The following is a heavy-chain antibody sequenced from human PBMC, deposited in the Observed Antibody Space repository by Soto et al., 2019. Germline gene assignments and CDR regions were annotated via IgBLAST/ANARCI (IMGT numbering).Heavy chain of an antibody. V-gene: IGHV1-8*01. CDR1: GYTFTGYD. D-gene: IGHD3-3*01. J-gene: IGHJ6*03. CDR3: ARVGITIFGVVNGGYYYYMDV. Sequence: ASVKVSCKASGYTFTGYDINWVRQATGQGLEWMGWMNPNSGNTGYAQKFQGRVTMTRNTSISTAYMELSSLRSEDTAVYYCARVGITIFGVVNGGYYYYMDVWGKGTTVTVSS. CDR2: MNPNSGNT.